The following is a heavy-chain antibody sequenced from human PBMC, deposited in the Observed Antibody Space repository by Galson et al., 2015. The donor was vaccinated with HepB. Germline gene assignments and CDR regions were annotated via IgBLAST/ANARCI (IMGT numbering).Heavy chain of an antibody. D-gene: IGHD5-24*01. CDR2: IIPIFGTA. CDR3: AHLGGVEMATRQGNDAFDI. CDR1: GGTFSSYA. Sequence: SVKVSCKASGGTFSSYAISWVRQAPGQGLEWMGGIIPIFGTANYAQKFQGRVTITADESTSTAYMELSSLRSEDTAVYYCAHLGGVEMATRQGNDAFDIWGQGTMVTVSS. J-gene: IGHJ3*02. V-gene: IGHV1-69*13.